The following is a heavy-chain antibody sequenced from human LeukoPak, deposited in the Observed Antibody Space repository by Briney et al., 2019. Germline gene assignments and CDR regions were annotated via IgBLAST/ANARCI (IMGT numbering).Heavy chain of an antibody. CDR1: GFTFSGYS. D-gene: IGHD2-2*01. J-gene: IGHJ6*03. CDR2: ISFSSSYI. CDR3: ARYCSSTSCSEDFYYMDV. Sequence: GGSLRLSCSASGFTFSGYSMNWVRQAPGKGLEWASSISFSSSYIYYADSVKGRFSISRDNAKNSLYLQMNSLRAEDTAVYYCARYCSSTSCSEDFYYMDVWGKGTTVTVSS. V-gene: IGHV3-21*01.